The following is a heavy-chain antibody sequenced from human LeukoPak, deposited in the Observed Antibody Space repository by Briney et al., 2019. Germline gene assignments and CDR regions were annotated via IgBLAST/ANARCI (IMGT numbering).Heavy chain of an antibody. V-gene: IGHV4-61*02. Sequence: SETLSLTCTVSGVSISSGSYYWSWIRQPAGKGLESIGRIYTSGSTNYNPSLKSRVTISIDTSKNQFSLKLSSVTAADTAVYYCARVPYDFWSQGWFDPWGQGTLVTVSS. J-gene: IGHJ5*02. CDR1: GVSISSGSYY. D-gene: IGHD3-3*01. CDR3: ARVPYDFWSQGWFDP. CDR2: IYTSGST.